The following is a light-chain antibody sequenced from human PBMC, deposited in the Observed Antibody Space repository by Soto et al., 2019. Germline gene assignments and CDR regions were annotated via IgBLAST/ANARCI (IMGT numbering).Light chain of an antibody. CDR1: ISDVGSYDL. V-gene: IGLV2-23*01. Sequence: QSALTQPASVSGSPGQSITISCTGTISDVGSYDLVSWYQQHPGKASKLMIYEGSKRPSGVSSRFSGSKSGNTASLTISGLQAEDEADYYCCSYAGSSTSWVFGGGTKLTVL. CDR2: EGS. CDR3: CSYAGSSTSWV. J-gene: IGLJ3*02.